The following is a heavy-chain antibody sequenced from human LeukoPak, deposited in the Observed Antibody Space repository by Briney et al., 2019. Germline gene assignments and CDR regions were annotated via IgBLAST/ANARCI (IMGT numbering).Heavy chain of an antibody. J-gene: IGHJ5*02. CDR3: ARTHCGGGSCDTFDL. CDR2: FYASGTT. Sequence: SETLSLTCNVFGVSISNYLWSWLRQPAGKGLEWIGRFYASGTTYYNPSLRSRVTLSMDTSKNHFSLKLTSVTAADTAVYYCARTHCGGGSCDTFDLWGQGTLVTVSS. V-gene: IGHV4-4*07. D-gene: IGHD2-21*01. CDR1: GVSISNYL.